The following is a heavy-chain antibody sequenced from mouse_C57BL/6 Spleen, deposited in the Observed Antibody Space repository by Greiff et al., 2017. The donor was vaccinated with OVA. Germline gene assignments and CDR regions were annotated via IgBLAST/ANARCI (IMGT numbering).Heavy chain of an antibody. CDR1: GYSITSGYY. V-gene: IGHV3-6*01. CDR3: AIDGYDAMDD. CDR2: ISYDGSN. J-gene: IGHJ4*01. Sequence: EVKLQESGPGLVKPSQSLSLTCSVTGYSITSGYYWNWIRQFPGNKLEWMGYISYDGSNNYNPSLKNRISITRDTTKNQFFLKLNSVTTEDTATYYCAIDGYDAMDDWGQGTSVTVSS.